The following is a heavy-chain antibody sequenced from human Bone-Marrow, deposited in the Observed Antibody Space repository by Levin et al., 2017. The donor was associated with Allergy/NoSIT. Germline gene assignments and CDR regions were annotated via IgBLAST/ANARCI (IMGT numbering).Heavy chain of an antibody. Sequence: GGSLRLSCQGSGYSFNTYWIGWVCQMPGKGLEWMGIIYPGDSDTRYSPSFQGQVTISADKSISTAYLQWSSLKASDTAIYYCARGEGCSGGSCLFDYWGQGTLVTVSS. V-gene: IGHV5-51*01. CDR1: GYSFNTYW. D-gene: IGHD2-15*01. CDR2: IYPGDSDT. CDR3: ARGEGCSGGSCLFDY. J-gene: IGHJ4*02.